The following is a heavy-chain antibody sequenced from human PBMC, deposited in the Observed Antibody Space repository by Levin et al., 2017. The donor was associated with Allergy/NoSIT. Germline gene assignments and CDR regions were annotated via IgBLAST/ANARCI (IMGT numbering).Heavy chain of an antibody. CDR1: GYFFNGNY. Sequence: GESLKISCKASGYFFNGNYMHWVRQAPGQGLEWMGWIYPETGDTNYAKRFQGRVKMTSDTSIRTAYMELSRLRSDDTAVYYCARGYSSLDYWGQGTVVAVSS. J-gene: IGHJ4*02. D-gene: IGHD6-19*01. CDR3: ARGYSSLDY. V-gene: IGHV1-2*02. CDR2: IYPETGDT.